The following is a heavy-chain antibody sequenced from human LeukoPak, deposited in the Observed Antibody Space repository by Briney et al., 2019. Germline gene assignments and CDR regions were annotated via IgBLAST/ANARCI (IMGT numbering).Heavy chain of an antibody. Sequence: PGGSLRLSCAASGFTFSTYAMSWVRQAPGKGLEWVSGLSGSGSSAYYADSVKGRFTISRDNSKNTLYLQMNSLRPEDTAVYYCAKGLTNLGDDWGQGTLVTVSS. CDR1: GFTFSTYA. D-gene: IGHD3-9*01. J-gene: IGHJ4*02. CDR3: AKGLTNLGDD. V-gene: IGHV3-23*01. CDR2: LSGSGSSA.